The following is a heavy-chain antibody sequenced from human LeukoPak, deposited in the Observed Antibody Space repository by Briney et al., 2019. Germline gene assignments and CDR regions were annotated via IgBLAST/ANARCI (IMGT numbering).Heavy chain of an antibody. D-gene: IGHD2-2*01. CDR3: ARQLGYCSGTSCYADKVDY. CDR1: GGSISSSSYY. V-gene: IGHV4-39*01. CDR2: IYYSGST. Sequence: SETLSLTCTVSGGSISSSSYYWGWIRQPPGKGREWIGSIYYSGSTYYNPSLKSRVTISVDTSKNQFSLKLSSVTAADTAVYYCARQLGYCSGTSCYADKVDYWGQGTLVTVSS. J-gene: IGHJ4*02.